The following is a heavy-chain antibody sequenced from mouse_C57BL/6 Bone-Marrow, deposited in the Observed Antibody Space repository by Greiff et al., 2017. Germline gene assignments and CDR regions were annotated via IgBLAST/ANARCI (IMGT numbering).Heavy chain of an antibody. CDR2: INPNNGGT. Sequence: VQLQQSGPELVKPGASVKISCKASGYTFTDYYMNWVKQSHGKSLEWIGDINPNNGGTSYNQKFKGKATLTVDKSSSTAYMELRSLTSEDSAVYYCARPYYYGSSLAYWGQGTLVTVSA. J-gene: IGHJ3*01. CDR3: ARPYYYGSSLAY. CDR1: GYTFTDYY. D-gene: IGHD1-1*01. V-gene: IGHV1-26*01.